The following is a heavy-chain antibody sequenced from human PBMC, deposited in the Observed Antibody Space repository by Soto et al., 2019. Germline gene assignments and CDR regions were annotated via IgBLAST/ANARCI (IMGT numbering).Heavy chain of an antibody. J-gene: IGHJ6*02. CDR2: INHRGSS. D-gene: IGHD1-7*01. V-gene: IGHV4-34*01. Sequence: SETLSLTCAVYGGSLSGYYCSWIRQSPGKGLEWIGEINHRGSSDYNPSLKSRVTISIDASKNHVSLELTSVTAADTAVYYCARSDNRNSLYGVDVWGQGTAVTAS. CDR1: GGSLSGYY. CDR3: ARSDNRNSLYGVDV.